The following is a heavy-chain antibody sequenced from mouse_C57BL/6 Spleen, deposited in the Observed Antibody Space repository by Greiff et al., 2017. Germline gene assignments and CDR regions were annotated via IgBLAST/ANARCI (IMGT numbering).Heavy chain of an antibody. CDR1: GFTFSDYY. V-gene: IGHV5-16*01. J-gene: IGHJ2*01. Sequence: EVKLVESEGGLVQPGSSMKLSCTASGFTFSDYYMAWVRQVPEKGLEWVANINYDGSSTYYLDSLKSRFIISRDNAKNILYLQMSSLKSEDTATYYCARVDYDGYYSYFDYWGQGTTLTVSS. CDR2: INYDGSST. CDR3: ARVDYDGYYSYFDY. D-gene: IGHD2-3*01.